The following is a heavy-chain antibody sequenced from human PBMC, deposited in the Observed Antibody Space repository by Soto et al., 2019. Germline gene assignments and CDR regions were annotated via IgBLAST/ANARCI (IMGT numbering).Heavy chain of an antibody. CDR3: ARGRAGYSSGWDAFDI. D-gene: IGHD6-19*01. V-gene: IGHV1-8*01. J-gene: IGHJ3*02. Sequence: QVQLVQSGAEVKKPGASVKVSCKASGYTFTSYDINWVRQATGQGLEWMGWMNPNSGNTGYAQKFQGRVTMTRNTSRSTAYRELSSLRSEDTAVYYCARGRAGYSSGWDAFDIWGQGTMVTVSS. CDR1: GYTFTSYD. CDR2: MNPNSGNT.